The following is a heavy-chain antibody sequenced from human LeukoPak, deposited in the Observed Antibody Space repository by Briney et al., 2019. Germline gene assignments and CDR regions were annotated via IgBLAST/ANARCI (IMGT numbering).Heavy chain of an antibody. V-gene: IGHV3-74*01. CDR3: GSWLWSGELFIIR. D-gene: IGHD3-10*01. J-gene: IGHJ4*02. Sequence: GGSLRLSCAASGFTFSSYWMHWVRQAPGKGLVWVSRINSDGSSTNYADSVKGRFTISRDNAKNTLYLQMNSLRAEDTAVYYCGSWLWSGELFIIRWGQGTLVTVSS. CDR2: INSDGSST. CDR1: GFTFSSYW.